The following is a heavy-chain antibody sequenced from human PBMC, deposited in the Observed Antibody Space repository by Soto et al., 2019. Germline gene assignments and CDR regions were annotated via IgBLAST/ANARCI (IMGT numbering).Heavy chain of an antibody. CDR3: VFCYVTPRTEISTPTLLDS. CDR1: H. V-gene: IGHV3-13*01. J-gene: IGHJ5*01. CDR2: IGTAGDT. D-gene: IGHD3-16*01. Sequence: HIYCLLLEKKKGLEWVPAIGTAGDTYYPGSVKGRFTISRENAKNSLYLQMNSLRAEDTAVYYCVFCYVTPRTEISTPTLLDS.